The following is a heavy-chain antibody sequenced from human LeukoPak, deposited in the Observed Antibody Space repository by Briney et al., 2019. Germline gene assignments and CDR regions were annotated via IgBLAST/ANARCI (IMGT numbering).Heavy chain of an antibody. CDR2: IYYSGIT. Sequence: SETLSLTCTVSVASISSSNYYWGWVRQPPGKGLEWIGSIYYSGITYYNPSLKSRVTISVDTSKNQFSLTLNSVTAADTAVYYCARSKDSMTSDYWGQGTLVTVSS. CDR3: ARSKDSMTSDY. V-gene: IGHV4-39*01. J-gene: IGHJ4*02. D-gene: IGHD3-22*01. CDR1: VASISSSNYY.